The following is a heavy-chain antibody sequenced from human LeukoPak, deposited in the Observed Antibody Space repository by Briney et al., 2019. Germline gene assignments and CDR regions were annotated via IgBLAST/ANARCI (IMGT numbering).Heavy chain of an antibody. D-gene: IGHD3-16*02. Sequence: ASVKVSCKASGGTFSSYAISWVRQAPGQGLEWMGGIIPIFGTANYAQKFQGRVTITTDESTSTAYMELSSLRSEDTAVYYCARGAPLSVFRSFDYWGQGTLVTVSS. J-gene: IGHJ4*02. CDR3: ARGAPLSVFRSFDY. V-gene: IGHV1-69*05. CDR2: IIPIFGTA. CDR1: GGTFSSYA.